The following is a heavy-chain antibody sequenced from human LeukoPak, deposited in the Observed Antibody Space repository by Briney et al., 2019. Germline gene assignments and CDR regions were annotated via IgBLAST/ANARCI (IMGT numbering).Heavy chain of an antibody. CDR1: GFPFSSYG. CDR3: ARGQLNYDILTGYYALHDY. CDR2: ILYDGCNK. V-gene: IGHV3-33*01. J-gene: IGHJ4*02. Sequence: GGSLRLSCAPSGFPFSSYGMHWARQAPGKGLECLAFILYDGCNKYYAASGKGRFTISRDNSKNTLYLQMNSLRAEDTAVYYCARGQLNYDILTGYYALHDYWGQGTLVTVSS. D-gene: IGHD3-9*01.